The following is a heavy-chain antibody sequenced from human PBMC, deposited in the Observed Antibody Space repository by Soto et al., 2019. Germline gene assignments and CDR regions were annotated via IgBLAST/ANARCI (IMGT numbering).Heavy chain of an antibody. CDR3: ARDRWDSNHICYFDY. CDR2: IYYSGST. CDR1: GGSVSSGSYY. Sequence: SETLSLTCTVSGGSVSSGSYYWSWIRQPPGKGLEWIGYIYYSGSTNYNPSLKSRVTISVDTSKNQFSLKLSSVTAADTAVYYCARDRWDSNHICYFDYWAQGTLAT. D-gene: IGHD1-26*01. J-gene: IGHJ4*02. V-gene: IGHV4-61*01.